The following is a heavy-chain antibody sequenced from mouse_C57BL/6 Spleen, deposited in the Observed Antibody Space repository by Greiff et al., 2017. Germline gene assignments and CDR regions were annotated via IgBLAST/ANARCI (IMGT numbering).Heavy chain of an antibody. J-gene: IGHJ3*01. CDR1: GYTFTSYW. D-gene: IGHD3-2*02. CDR3: ARDSSGPFAY. V-gene: IGHV1-61*01. CDR2: IYPSDSET. Sequence: VQLQQSGAELVRPGSSVKLSCKASGYTFTSYWMDWVKQRPGQGLEWIGNIYPSDSETNYNQKFKDKATLTVDKSSSTAYMQLSSLTSEDSAVYYCARDSSGPFAYWGQGTLVTVSA.